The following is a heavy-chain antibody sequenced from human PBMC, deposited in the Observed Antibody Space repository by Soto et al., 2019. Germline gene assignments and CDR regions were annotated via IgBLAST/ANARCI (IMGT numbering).Heavy chain of an antibody. J-gene: IGHJ4*02. CDR3: ARGPESRSTAYFDY. CDR2: ISAYTGNT. V-gene: IGHV1-18*01. D-gene: IGHD2-2*01. CDR1: GFPFTDYG. Sequence: QVQLVQSGGEVKKPGASVKVSCKASGFPFTDYGITWVRQAPAQGLEWMGWISAYTGNTNYAQKVQGRVTMSTDTSTSTAYLELRSLRSDDTAVYYCARGPESRSTAYFDYWGQGTLVTVSS.